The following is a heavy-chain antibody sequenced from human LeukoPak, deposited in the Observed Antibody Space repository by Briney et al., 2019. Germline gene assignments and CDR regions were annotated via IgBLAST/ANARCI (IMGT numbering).Heavy chain of an antibody. CDR2: ISSSSSTI. Sequence: GGSLRLSCAASGFTFSSYSMNWVRQAPGKGLEWVSYISSSSSTIYYADSVKGRFTISRDNAKNSLYLQVNSLRDEDTAVYYCAREEALDYWGQGTLVTVSS. V-gene: IGHV3-48*02. CDR3: AREEALDY. CDR1: GFTFSSYS. J-gene: IGHJ4*02.